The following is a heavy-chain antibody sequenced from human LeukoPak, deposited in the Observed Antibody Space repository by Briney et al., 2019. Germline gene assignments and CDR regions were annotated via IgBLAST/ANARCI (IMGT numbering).Heavy chain of an antibody. V-gene: IGHV4-34*01. CDR1: GGSFSGYY. J-gene: IGHJ5*02. CDR3: ARGKIHYDFWSGYLVFDP. D-gene: IGHD3-3*01. Sequence: SETLSLTCAVYGGSFSGYYWSWIRQPPGKGLEWIGEINHSGSTNYNPSLKSRVTISVDTSKNQFSLKLSSLTAADTAVYYCARGKIHYDFWSGYLVFDPWGQGTLVTVSS. CDR2: INHSGST.